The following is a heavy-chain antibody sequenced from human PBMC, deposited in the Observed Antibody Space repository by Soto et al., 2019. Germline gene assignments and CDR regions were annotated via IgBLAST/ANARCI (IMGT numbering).Heavy chain of an antibody. Sequence: PSETLSLTCAVYGGSFSGYYWSWIRQPPGKGLEWIGEINHSGSTNYNPSLKSRVTISVDTSKNQFSLKLSSVTAADTAVYYCARGNSPRRRSRCAFDIWGQGTMVTVSS. V-gene: IGHV4-34*01. CDR2: INHSGST. J-gene: IGHJ3*02. CDR1: GGSFSGYY. CDR3: ARGNSPRRRSRCAFDI. D-gene: IGHD2-15*01.